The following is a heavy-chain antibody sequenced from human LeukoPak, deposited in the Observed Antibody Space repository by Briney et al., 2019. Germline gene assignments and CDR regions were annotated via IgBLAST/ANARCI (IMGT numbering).Heavy chain of an antibody. CDR2: IIPIFGTA. D-gene: IGHD3-9*01. CDR3: ARGSYYDILTGYYSTFDY. CDR1: GGTFSSYA. Sequence: GSLVKVSCKASGGTFSSYAISWVRQAPGQGLEWMGGIIPIFGTANYAQKFQGRVTITTDESTSTAYMELSSLRSEDTAVYYCARGSYYDILTGYYSTFDYWGQGTLVTVSS. V-gene: IGHV1-69*05. J-gene: IGHJ4*02.